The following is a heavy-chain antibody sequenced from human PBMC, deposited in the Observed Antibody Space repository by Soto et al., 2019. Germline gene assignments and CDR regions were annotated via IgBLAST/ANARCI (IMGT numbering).Heavy chain of an antibody. CDR2: ISSSSSYI. V-gene: IGHV3-21*01. J-gene: IGHJ6*02. CDR3: ASVLIWFGESNYYYGMDV. D-gene: IGHD3-10*01. Sequence: EVQLVESGGGLVKPGGSLRLSCAASGFTCSSYSMNWVRQAPGKGLEWVSSISSSSSYIYYADSVKGRFTISRDNAKNSLYLQMNSMRAEDTAVYYCASVLIWFGESNYYYGMDVWGQATTVTVSS. CDR1: GFTCSSYS.